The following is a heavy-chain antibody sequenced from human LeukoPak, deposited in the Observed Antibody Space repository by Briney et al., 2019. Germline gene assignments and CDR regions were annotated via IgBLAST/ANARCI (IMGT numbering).Heavy chain of an antibody. CDR1: GGSISSSSYY. V-gene: IGHV4-39*01. CDR3: ASAGRFLEWSSTDYFDY. D-gene: IGHD3-3*01. Sequence: SETLSLTCTVSGGSISSSSYYWGWIRQPPGKGLEWIGSIYYSGSTYYNPSLKSRVTISVDTSKNQFSLKLSSVTAADTAVYYCASAGRFLEWSSTDYFDYWGQGTLGTVS. CDR2: IYYSGST. J-gene: IGHJ4*02.